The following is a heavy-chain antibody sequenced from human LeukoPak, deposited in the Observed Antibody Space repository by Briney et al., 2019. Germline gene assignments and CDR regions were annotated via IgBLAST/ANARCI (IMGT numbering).Heavy chain of an antibody. CDR2: IHYSGST. CDR1: GGSISSSSYY. V-gene: IGHV4-39*01. D-gene: IGHD4-23*01. Sequence: SETLSLTCTVSGGSISSSSYYWVWIRQPPGKGLEWIGSIHYSGSTYYNPSLKSRVTISVDTSKNQFSLKLSSVTAADTAVYYCARDYGGNSVIDYWGQGTLVTVSS. J-gene: IGHJ4*02. CDR3: ARDYGGNSVIDY.